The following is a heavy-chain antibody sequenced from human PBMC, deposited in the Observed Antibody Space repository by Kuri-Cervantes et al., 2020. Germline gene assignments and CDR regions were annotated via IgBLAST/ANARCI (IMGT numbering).Heavy chain of an antibody. CDR2: ISYDGSNK. J-gene: IGHJ4*02. CDR3: AAGGYGSGSSTPFYFDY. V-gene: IGHV3-30-3*01. CDR1: GFTFSSYA. Sequence: GESLKISCAASGFTFSSYAMHWVRQAPGKGLEWVAVISYDGSNKYYADSVKGRFTISRDNSKNTLYLQMNSLRAEDTAVYYCAAGGYGSGSSTPFYFDYWGRGTLVTVSS. D-gene: IGHD3-10*01.